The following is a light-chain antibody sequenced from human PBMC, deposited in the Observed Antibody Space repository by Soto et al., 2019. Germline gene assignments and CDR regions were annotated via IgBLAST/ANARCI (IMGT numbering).Light chain of an antibody. V-gene: IGKV1-5*01. CDR1: QSIGSW. CDR3: QQYKSQAT. CDR2: VAS. Sequence: DIQMTQSPSTLSASVGDRATLTCRASQSIGSWLAWYQQRPGKAPRPLIYVASTMESGVPPRFSGSGAGTEFTTTISRLQPDDFATYHCQQYKSQATFGRGTKVDIK. J-gene: IGKJ4*01.